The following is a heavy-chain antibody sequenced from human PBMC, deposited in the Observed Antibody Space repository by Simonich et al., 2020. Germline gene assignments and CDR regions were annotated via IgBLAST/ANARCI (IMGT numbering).Heavy chain of an antibody. Sequence: QVQLVQSGAEVKKPGASVKVSCKASGYTFTSYYMHWVRQAPGQGLEWLGIINPSGGSTSYAQKFQGRVTMTRDTSTRTVYMELSSLRSEDTAVYYCASADSGSYWGYYYYYYGMDVWGQGTTVTVSS. J-gene: IGHJ6*02. CDR3: ASADSGSYWGYYYYYYGMDV. V-gene: IGHV1-46*01. D-gene: IGHD1-26*01. CDR1: GYTFTSYY. CDR2: INPSGGST.